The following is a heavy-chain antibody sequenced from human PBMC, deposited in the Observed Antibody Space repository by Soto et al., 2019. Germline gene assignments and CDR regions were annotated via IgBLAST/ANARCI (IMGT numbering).Heavy chain of an antibody. CDR3: ARGSGYDPTNDAFDI. V-gene: IGHV1-3*01. CDR1: GYTFTSYA. Sequence: QVQLVQSGAEVKKPGASVKVSCKASGYTFTSYAMHWVSQAPGQRLEWMGWINAGNGNTKYSQKFLGRVTITRDTSASTAYMELSSLRSEDTAVYYCARGSGYDPTNDAFDIWGQGTMVTVSS. D-gene: IGHD5-12*01. J-gene: IGHJ3*02. CDR2: INAGNGNT.